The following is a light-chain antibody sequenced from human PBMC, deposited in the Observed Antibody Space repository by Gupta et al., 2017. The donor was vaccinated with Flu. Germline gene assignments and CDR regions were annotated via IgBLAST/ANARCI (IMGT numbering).Light chain of an antibody. J-gene: IGLJ3*02. CDR3: AAWDDRRSGWV. Sequence: QSVLTQPPSASATPVQSVTISCSGSSFNIGNNYVNWYQQLPGTAPKLLIYRNHQRPSGVPERFSASKSGTSGSLAISGLRSDDEADYHCAAWDDRRSGWVFGGGTKLTVL. V-gene: IGLV1-47*01. CDR2: RNH. CDR1: SFNIGNNY.